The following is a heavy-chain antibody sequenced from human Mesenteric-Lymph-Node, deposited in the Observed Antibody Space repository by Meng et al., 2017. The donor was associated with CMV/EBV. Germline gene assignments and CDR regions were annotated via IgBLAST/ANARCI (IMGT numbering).Heavy chain of an antibody. D-gene: IGHD2-2*01. CDR3: AREGNQLLGYYYYGMDV. Sequence: ASVKVSCKASGYTFTGYYMHWVRQAPGQGLEWMGWINPNSGGTNYAQKFQGRVTMTRDTSISTAYMELSRLRSDDTAVYYCAREGNQLLGYYYYGMDVWGQGTTVTVSS. CDR1: GYTFTGYY. J-gene: IGHJ6*02. V-gene: IGHV1-2*02. CDR2: INPNSGGT.